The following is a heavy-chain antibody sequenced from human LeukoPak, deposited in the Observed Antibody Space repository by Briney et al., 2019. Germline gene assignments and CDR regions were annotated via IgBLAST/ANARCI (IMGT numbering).Heavy chain of an antibody. J-gene: IGHJ4*02. V-gene: IGHV3-53*01. D-gene: IGHD1-26*01. CDR2: IYSGGST. CDR3: ARDQGATTKGGEYYFDY. CDR1: GFTVSSKY. Sequence: GGSLRLSCVASGFTVSSKYMSWVRQAPGKGLEWVSVIYSGGSTYYGESVKGRFTISRDNSKSTVYLQMNSLRAEDTAVYYCARDQGATTKGGEYYFDYWGQGTLVTVSS.